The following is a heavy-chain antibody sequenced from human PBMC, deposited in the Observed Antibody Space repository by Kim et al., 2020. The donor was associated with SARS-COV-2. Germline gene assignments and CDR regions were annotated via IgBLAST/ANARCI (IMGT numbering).Heavy chain of an antibody. Sequence: ASVKVSCKAAGYVFTSYSFTWVRQAPGQGLEWRGWINGFNGKTKYAQKFQDRVTVTTDTSSSTAYLQLRRLRSDDTAIYYCVRTGSSSWSVQFDFWGQGT. CDR1: GYVFTSYS. CDR2: INGFNGKT. V-gene: IGHV1-18*04. CDR3: VRTGSSSWSVQFDF. J-gene: IGHJ4*02. D-gene: IGHD6-13*01.